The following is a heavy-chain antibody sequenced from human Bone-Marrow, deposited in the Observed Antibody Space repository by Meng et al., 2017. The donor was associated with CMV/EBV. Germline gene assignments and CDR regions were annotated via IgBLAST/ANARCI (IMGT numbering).Heavy chain of an antibody. CDR3: ARDQKFLEWSHSMDV. J-gene: IGHJ6*02. V-gene: IGHV3-53*01. CDR1: GFTVSSNY. CDR2: IYSGGST. D-gene: IGHD3-3*01. Sequence: GGSLRLSCAASGFTVSSNYMSWVRQAPGKGLEWVSVIYSGGSTYYADSVKGRFTISRDNSKNTLYLQMNSLRAEDTAVYYCARDQKFLEWSHSMDVWGQGTTVTVPS.